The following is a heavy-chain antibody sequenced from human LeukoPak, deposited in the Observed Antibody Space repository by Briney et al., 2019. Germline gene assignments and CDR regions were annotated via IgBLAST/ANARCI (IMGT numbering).Heavy chain of an antibody. CDR1: GFTFSSYA. Sequence: GGSLRLSCAASGFTFSSYAMHWVRQAPGKGLEYVSAISSNGGSTYYANSVKGRFTISRDNSKNTLYLQMGSLRAEGMAVYYCARSTYVWGSYRYTLNYYMDVWGKGTTVTISS. D-gene: IGHD3-16*02. CDR2: ISSNGGST. V-gene: IGHV3-64*01. CDR3: ARSTYVWGSYRYTLNYYMDV. J-gene: IGHJ6*03.